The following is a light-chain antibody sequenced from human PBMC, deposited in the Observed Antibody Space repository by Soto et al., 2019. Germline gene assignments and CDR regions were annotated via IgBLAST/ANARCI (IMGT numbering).Light chain of an antibody. CDR3: AAWDDSLSGQVV. J-gene: IGLJ7*01. Sequence: QSVLAQPPSASGSPGQRVTLSCSGSSSNIGSNYVCWYQHLPGTAPKLLIYRNDQRPSGVPDRISGSKSGTSASLAISGLRSEDEAEYYCAAWDDSLSGQVVFGGGTQLTVL. CDR2: RND. CDR1: SSNIGSNY. V-gene: IGLV1-47*01.